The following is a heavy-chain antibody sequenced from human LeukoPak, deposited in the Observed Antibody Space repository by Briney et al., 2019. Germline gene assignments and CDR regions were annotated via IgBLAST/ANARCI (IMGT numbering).Heavy chain of an antibody. CDR2: ISGTSQTI. V-gene: IGHV3-11*04. CDR3: ARYSSSWYIYAFDI. CDR1: GFTFGDF. J-gene: IGHJ3*02. D-gene: IGHD6-13*01. Sequence: GSLRLSCEGTGFTFGDFMTWIRQAPGKGLEWLSYISGTSQTIYYADSVRGRFTISRDNAKNALYLQMNSLRAEDTAVYYCARYSSSWYIYAFDIWGQGTMVTVSS.